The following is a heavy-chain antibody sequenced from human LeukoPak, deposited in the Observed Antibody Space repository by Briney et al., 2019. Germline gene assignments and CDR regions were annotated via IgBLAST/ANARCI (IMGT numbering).Heavy chain of an antibody. J-gene: IGHJ3*02. V-gene: IGHV3-7*04. CDR3: ARGDYGDYPDAFDI. Sequence: TGGSLRLSCASSGFTFSSYWMSWVRRAPGKGLEWVANIKQDGSEKYYVDSVKGRFTISRDNAKNSLYLQMNSLRAEDTAVYYCARGDYGDYPDAFDIWGQGTMVTVSS. CDR2: IKQDGSEK. CDR1: GFTFSSYW. D-gene: IGHD4-17*01.